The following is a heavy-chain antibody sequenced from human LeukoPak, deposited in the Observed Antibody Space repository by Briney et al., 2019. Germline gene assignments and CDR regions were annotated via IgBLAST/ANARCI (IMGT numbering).Heavy chain of an antibody. CDR3: SRQRSTITGTLWHFDF. D-gene: IGHD1-20*01. J-gene: IGHJ4*02. CDR1: GFTFGDYA. Sequence: GRSLRPSCTTSGFTFGDYAMSWVRQAPGKGLEWIAFIRGKTYGGATDYAASVKGRFTISRDDSKSIAYLQMTSLKTEDTAVYYCSRQRSTITGTLWHFDFWGQGTLVTVSS. V-gene: IGHV3-49*04. CDR2: IRGKTYGGAT.